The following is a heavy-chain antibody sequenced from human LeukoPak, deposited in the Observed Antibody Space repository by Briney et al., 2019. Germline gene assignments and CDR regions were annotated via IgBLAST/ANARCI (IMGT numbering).Heavy chain of an antibody. CDR1: GFTVSSSH. J-gene: IGHJ3*02. CDR2: VYSDSST. Sequence: GGSLRLSCADSGFTVSSSHMSWVRQAPGKGLEWVSVVYSDSSTYYADSVKGRFTISRDNSKNTLYLQMNSLGAEDTAVYYCAKDWDSSGYPSAFDIWGQGTMVTVSS. D-gene: IGHD3-22*01. CDR3: AKDWDSSGYPSAFDI. V-gene: IGHV3-66*01.